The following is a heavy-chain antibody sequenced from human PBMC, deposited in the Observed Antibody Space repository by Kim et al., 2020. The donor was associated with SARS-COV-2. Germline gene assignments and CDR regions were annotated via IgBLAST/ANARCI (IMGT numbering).Heavy chain of an antibody. D-gene: IGHD3-10*01. V-gene: IGHV1-18*04. Sequence: ASVKVSCKASGYTFTSYGISWVRQAPGQGLEWMGWISAYNGNTNYAQKLQGRVTMTTDTSTSTAYMELRSLRSDDTAVYYCARAPPGSYYLGPIDYWGQGTLVTVSS. CDR1: GYTFTSYG. CDR2: ISAYNGNT. CDR3: ARAPPGSYYLGPIDY. J-gene: IGHJ4*02.